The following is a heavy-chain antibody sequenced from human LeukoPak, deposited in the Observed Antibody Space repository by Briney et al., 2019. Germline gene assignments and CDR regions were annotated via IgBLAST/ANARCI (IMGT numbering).Heavy chain of an antibody. V-gene: IGHV3-23*01. CDR1: GFTFSDYA. CDR3: AKDRIPVAGRQDIWDF. D-gene: IGHD6-19*01. J-gene: IGHJ4*02. Sequence: GGSLRLSCVGAGFTFSDYAMTWVRQAPGKGLRWVSGFSGSGDRTYYADSVKGRFTISRDNSKNTLYLQMDSLTDDDSAVYYCAKDRIPVAGRQDIWDFWGQGALVTVSS. CDR2: FSGSGDRT.